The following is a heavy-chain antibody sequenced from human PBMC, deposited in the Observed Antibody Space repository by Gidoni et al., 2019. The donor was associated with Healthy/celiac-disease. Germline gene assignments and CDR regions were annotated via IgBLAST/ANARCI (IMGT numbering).Heavy chain of an antibody. J-gene: IGHJ5*02. CDR1: GGSFSGYY. CDR2: INHSGST. D-gene: IGHD3-10*01. Sequence: QEQLQQWGAGLLKPSETLSLTYAVYGGSFSGYYWGWIRQPPGKGLEWIGEINHSGSTNYNPSLKSRVTISVDTSKNQFSLKLSSVTAADTAVYYWARGRLAMVQGVIRRNWFDPWGQGTLVTVSS. V-gene: IGHV4-34*01. CDR3: ARGRLAMVQGVIRRNWFDP.